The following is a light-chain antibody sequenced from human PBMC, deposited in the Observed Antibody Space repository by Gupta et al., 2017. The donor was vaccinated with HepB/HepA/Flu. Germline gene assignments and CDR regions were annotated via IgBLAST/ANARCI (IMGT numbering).Light chain of an antibody. J-gene: IGKJ1*01. Sequence: PDRVSGSGSGTDFTLTISRLEAEDFGMYYCKQGYNWTWTCGQGTKVEIK. CDR3: KQGYNWTWT. V-gene: IGKV2-30*01.